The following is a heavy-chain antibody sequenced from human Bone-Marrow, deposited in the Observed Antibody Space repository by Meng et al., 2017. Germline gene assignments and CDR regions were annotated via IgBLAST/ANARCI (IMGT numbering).Heavy chain of an antibody. CDR1: GFTFSSYA. CDR3: ARGLGYCSGGSCYSDY. D-gene: IGHD2-15*01. J-gene: IGHJ4*02. CDR2: ISYDGSNK. Sequence: GESLKISCAASGFTFSSYAMHWVRQAPGKGLEWVAVISYDGSNKYYADSVKGRFTISRDNSKNTLYLQMNSLRAEDTVVYYCARGLGYCSGGSCYSDYWGQGTLVTVSS. V-gene: IGHV3-30*04.